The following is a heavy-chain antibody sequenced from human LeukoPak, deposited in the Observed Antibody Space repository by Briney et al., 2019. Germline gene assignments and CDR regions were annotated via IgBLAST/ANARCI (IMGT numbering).Heavy chain of an antibody. D-gene: IGHD5-18*01. V-gene: IGHV3-11*04. J-gene: IGHJ6*03. Sequence: PGGSLRLSCAASGFTFSDYYMSWIRQAPGKGLEWVSYISSSGSTIYYADSVKGRFTISRDNAKNSLYLQMNSLRAEDTAVYYCARVDTAMVTPWYYYYYMDVWGKGTTVTVSS. CDR2: ISSSGSTI. CDR3: ARVDTAMVTPWYYYYYMDV. CDR1: GFTFSDYY.